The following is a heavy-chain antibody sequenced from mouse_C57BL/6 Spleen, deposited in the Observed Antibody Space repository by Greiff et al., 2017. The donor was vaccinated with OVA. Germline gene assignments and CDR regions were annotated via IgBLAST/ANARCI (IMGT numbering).Heavy chain of an antibody. J-gene: IGHJ3*01. CDR2: IHPNSGST. Sequence: VKLQQPGAELVKPGASVKLSCKASGYTFTSYWMHWVKQRPGQGLEWIGMIHPNSGSTNYNEKFKSKATLTVDKSSSTAYMQLSSLTSEDSAVYYCARAGAYDGYPFAYWGQGTLVTVSA. CDR1: GYTFTSYW. CDR3: ARAGAYDGYPFAY. V-gene: IGHV1-64*01. D-gene: IGHD2-3*01.